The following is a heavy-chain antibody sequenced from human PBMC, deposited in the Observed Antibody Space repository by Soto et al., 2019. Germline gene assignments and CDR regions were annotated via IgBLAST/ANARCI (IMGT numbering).Heavy chain of an antibody. CDR2: IYYSGST. D-gene: IGHD3-10*02. V-gene: IGHV4-59*01. Sequence: SETLSLTCTVSGGSISSYYWSWIRQPPGKGLEWIGYIYYSGSTNYNPSLKSRVTISVDTSKNQFSLKLSSVTAADTAVYYCARGVFGEYPSYYMDVWGKGTTVTVSS. CDR1: GGSISSYY. J-gene: IGHJ6*03. CDR3: ARGVFGEYPSYYMDV.